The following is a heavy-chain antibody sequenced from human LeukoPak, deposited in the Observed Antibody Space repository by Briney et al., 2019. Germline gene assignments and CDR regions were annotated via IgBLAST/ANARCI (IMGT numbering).Heavy chain of an antibody. D-gene: IGHD5-12*01. Sequence: PGRSLRLSCAASGFSFSSYGFHWVRQAPGKGLEWVSAISYDGKNIHYADSAKGRFTISRDNSRNMVYLQMNSPRVEDTAVYYCAKTYSRESGYDFFFHCWGQGTRVTVSS. CDR1: GFSFSSYG. J-gene: IGHJ4*02. V-gene: IGHV3-33*06. CDR3: AKTYSRESGYDFFFHC. CDR2: ISYDGKNI.